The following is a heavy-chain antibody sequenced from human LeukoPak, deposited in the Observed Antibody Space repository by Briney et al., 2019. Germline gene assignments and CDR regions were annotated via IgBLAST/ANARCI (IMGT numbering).Heavy chain of an antibody. CDR2: IIPIFGTA. Sequence: ASVKVSCKASGGTFSSYAISWVRQAPGQGLEWMGGIIPIFGTANYAQKFQGRVTITADKSTSTAYMELSSLKASDTAMYYCARLDDSNENFDYWGQGTLVTVSS. J-gene: IGHJ4*02. D-gene: IGHD3-22*01. CDR1: GGTFSSYA. V-gene: IGHV1-69*06. CDR3: ARLDDSNENFDY.